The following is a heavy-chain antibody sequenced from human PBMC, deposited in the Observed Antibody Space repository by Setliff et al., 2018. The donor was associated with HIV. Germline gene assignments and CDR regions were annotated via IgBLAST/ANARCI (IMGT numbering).Heavy chain of an antibody. D-gene: IGHD3-3*01. V-gene: IGHV7-4-1*02. CDR1: GYVFTTYV. CDR2: INANTGNP. Sequence: ASVKVSCKASGYVFTTYVINWVRQAPGRGLELMGWINANTGNPRYAPGFTGRFVFSLDTLVRTAYLEISDLRADDTGIYYCARDSSEYFDFSSGDFHYMDVWGKGTTVTVSS. CDR3: ARDSSEYFDFSSGDFHYMDV. J-gene: IGHJ6*03.